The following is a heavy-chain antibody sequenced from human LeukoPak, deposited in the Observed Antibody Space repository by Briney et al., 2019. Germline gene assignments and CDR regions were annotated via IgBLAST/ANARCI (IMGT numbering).Heavy chain of an antibody. V-gene: IGHV1-18*01. D-gene: IGHD6-19*01. CDR1: GYTFTSYG. CDR2: ISAYNGNT. J-gene: IGHJ4*02. Sequence: GASVKVSCKASGYTFTSYGISWVRQAPGQGLEWMGWISAYNGNTNYAQKLQGRVTMTTDTSTSTAYLELRSLRSDDTAVYYCARAPSVAGTGDFDYWGQGTLVTGSS. CDR3: ARAPSVAGTGDFDY.